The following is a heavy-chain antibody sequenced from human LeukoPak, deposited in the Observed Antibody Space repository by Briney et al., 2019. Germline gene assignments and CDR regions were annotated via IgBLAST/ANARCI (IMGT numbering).Heavy chain of an antibody. CDR3: AKPSSDFWSDYYTGSYFDS. Sequence: PGGSLRLSCAASGFTFSKYAMTWVRQAPGKGLEWVSTVSGGGGSTYYADSVKGRFTISRDNSESTLYLQMNSLRADDTAVYCCAKPSSDFWSDYYTGSYFDSWGQGTLVTVSS. V-gene: IGHV3-23*01. D-gene: IGHD3-3*01. CDR2: VSGGGGST. CDR1: GFTFSKYA. J-gene: IGHJ4*02.